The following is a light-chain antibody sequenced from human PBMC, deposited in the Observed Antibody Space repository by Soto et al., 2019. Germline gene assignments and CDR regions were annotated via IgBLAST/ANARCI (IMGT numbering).Light chain of an antibody. V-gene: IGLV2-14*01. J-gene: IGLJ2*01. CDR3: SSYTSSSTLDVV. Sequence: QSALTQPASVSGSPGQSITISCTGTSSDVGGYNIVSWYKRHPGKAPKLMIYDVSNRPSGVSNRFSGSKSGNTASLTISGLQAEDEADYYCSSYTSSSTLDVVFGGGTKLTVL. CDR2: DVS. CDR1: SSDVGGYNI.